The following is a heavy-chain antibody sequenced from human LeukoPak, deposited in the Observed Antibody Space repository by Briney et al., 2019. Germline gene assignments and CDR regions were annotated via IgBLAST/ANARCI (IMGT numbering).Heavy chain of an antibody. J-gene: IGHJ4*02. CDR1: GFAFSNYG. Sequence: GGSLRLSCAASGFAFSNYGMHWVRQAPGKGLRWVAFIRYDVTNKYYTDSVEGRFTISKDNSKNTLYLQMNSLRPEDTAVYYCAKDRRGYNTGWFGSGYFDYWGQGTLVTVSS. V-gene: IGHV3-30*02. CDR3: AKDRRGYNTGWFGSGYFDY. CDR2: IRYDVTNK. D-gene: IGHD6-19*01.